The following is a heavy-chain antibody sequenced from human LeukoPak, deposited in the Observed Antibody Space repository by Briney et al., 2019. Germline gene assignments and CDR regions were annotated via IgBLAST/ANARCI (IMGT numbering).Heavy chain of an antibody. V-gene: IGHV4-34*01. J-gene: IGHJ5*02. CDR2: INHSGST. D-gene: IGHD3-10*01. Sequence: SETLSLTCAAYGGSFSGYYWSWIRQPPGKGLEWIGEINHSGSTNYNPSLKSRVTISADTSKNQLSLMLSSVTAADTALYYCARESGGYYGSGTYWFDPWGQGTLVTVSS. CDR1: GGSFSGYY. CDR3: ARESGGYYGSGTYWFDP.